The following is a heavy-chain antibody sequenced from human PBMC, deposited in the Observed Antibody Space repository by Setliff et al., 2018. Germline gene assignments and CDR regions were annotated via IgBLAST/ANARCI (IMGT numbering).Heavy chain of an antibody. CDR2: INPNSGGT. V-gene: IGHV1-2*06. D-gene: IGHD4-17*01. Sequence: GASVKVSCKASGYTFSGYYMHWVRQAPGQGLEWMGRINPNSGGTNYAQKFQGRVTMTSDSSISTAYMELSSLRFEDTAVYYCARADHLVTTTFDYWGQRTLVTVSS. J-gene: IGHJ4*01. CDR3: ARADHLVTTTFDY. CDR1: GYTFSGYY.